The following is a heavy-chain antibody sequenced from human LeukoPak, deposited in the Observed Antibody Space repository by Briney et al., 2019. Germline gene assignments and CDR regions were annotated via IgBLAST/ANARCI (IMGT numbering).Heavy chain of an antibody. J-gene: IGHJ5*02. Sequence: PSETLSLTCAVYGGSFSGYYWSWIRQPPGKGLEWIGEINHSGSTNYNPSLKSRVTISVDTSKNQFSLKLSSVTAADTAVYYCAALPGPSSWFDPWGQGTLVTVSS. V-gene: IGHV4-34*01. CDR2: INHSGST. CDR3: AALPGPSSWFDP. CDR1: GGSFSGYY.